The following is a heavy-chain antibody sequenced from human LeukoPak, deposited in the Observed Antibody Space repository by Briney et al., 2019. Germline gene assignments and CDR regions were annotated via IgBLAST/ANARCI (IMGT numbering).Heavy chain of an antibody. CDR3: AKGLSGYDYPFDY. D-gene: IGHD5-12*01. V-gene: IGHV3-48*01. CDR2: ISSSDSTI. CDR1: GFTFSSYS. Sequence: PGGSLRLSCAASGFTFSSYSMNWVRQAPGKGLEWVSYISSSDSTIYYAESVKGRFTISRDNAKNSLYLQMNSLRAEDTAVYYCAKGLSGYDYPFDYWGQGTLVTVSS. J-gene: IGHJ4*02.